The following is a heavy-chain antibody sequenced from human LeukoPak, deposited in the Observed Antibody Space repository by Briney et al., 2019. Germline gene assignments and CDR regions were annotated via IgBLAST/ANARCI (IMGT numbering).Heavy chain of an antibody. J-gene: IGHJ4*02. Sequence: ASVKVSCKASGYTFTGYYMHWVRQAPGQGLEWVGWINPNSGDANHAQRFQGRVTMTRDTSISTAYMELSRLRSDDTAVYYCARHYYGSGGFGYWGQGTLVTVSS. V-gene: IGHV1-2*02. CDR3: ARHYYGSGGFGY. CDR1: GYTFTGYY. CDR2: INPNSGDA. D-gene: IGHD3-10*01.